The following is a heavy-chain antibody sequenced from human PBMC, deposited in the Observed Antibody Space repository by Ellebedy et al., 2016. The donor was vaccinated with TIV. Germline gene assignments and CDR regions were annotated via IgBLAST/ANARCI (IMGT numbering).Heavy chain of an antibody. CDR1: GASISSGGYY. Sequence: MPSETLSLTCTVSGASISSGGYYWSWIRRHPGKGLEWIGYIYNSGSTYYNPSLKSRVIISVDTSKNQFSLKLSSVTAADTAVYYCARGPKGSYFDSWGQGTLVTVSS. CDR2: IYNSGST. V-gene: IGHV4-31*03. J-gene: IGHJ4*02. CDR3: ARGPKGSYFDS.